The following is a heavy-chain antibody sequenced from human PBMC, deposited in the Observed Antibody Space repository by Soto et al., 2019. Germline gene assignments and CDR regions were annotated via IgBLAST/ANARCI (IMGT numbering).Heavy chain of an antibody. D-gene: IGHD2-21*02. Sequence: AGGSLRLSCAASGFSLSTYWMHWVRQAPGKGLVWVSRINGDGSMTGYADSVKGRFTISRDNAKNTLYLQMNSLRAEDTAVYYCARKQSGDSFEYWGQGTLVTVSS. CDR2: INGDGSMT. J-gene: IGHJ4*02. CDR3: ARKQSGDSFEY. CDR1: GFSLSTYW. V-gene: IGHV3-74*01.